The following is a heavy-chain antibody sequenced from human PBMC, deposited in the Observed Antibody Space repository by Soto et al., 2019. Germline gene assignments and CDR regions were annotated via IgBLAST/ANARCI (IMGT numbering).Heavy chain of an antibody. CDR1: GFGFDSYA. J-gene: IGHJ4*02. Sequence: GGSLRLSCVGSGFGFDSYAMSWVRQAPGKGLEWVSGIGSSGGAIVYADSVRGRFTISRDNSRNALYLHMNSLRAGDTAVYYCAKATWFGESLNYLDYGAQGNLVTVSS. D-gene: IGHD3-10*01. CDR2: IGSSGGAI. V-gene: IGHV3-23*01. CDR3: AKATWFGESLNYLDY.